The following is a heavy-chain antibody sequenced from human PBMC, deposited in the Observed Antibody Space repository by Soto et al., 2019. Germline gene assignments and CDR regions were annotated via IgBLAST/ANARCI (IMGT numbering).Heavy chain of an antibody. D-gene: IGHD6-13*01. J-gene: IGHJ4*02. CDR1: GFTFSSYA. Sequence: GGSLRLSCAASGFTFSSYAMHWVRQAPGKGLEWVAVISYDGSNKYYADSVKGRFTISRDNSKNTLYLQVNSLRAEDMAVYYCAWYIAAAGPRFEYLGQGTLVTVSS. CDR2: ISYDGSNK. V-gene: IGHV3-30-3*01. CDR3: AWYIAAAGPRFEY.